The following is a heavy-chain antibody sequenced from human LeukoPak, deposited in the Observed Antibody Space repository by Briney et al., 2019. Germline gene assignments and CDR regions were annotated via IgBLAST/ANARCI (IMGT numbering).Heavy chain of an antibody. D-gene: IGHD3-16*01. CDR3: AREFLGGDY. CDR1: GFTFSTYS. Sequence: GGSLRLSCVASGFTFSTYSMNWVRQAPGKGLEWVSYISDTSYTIYYADSVKGRFTISRDNAKNSLYLQMSRLRDEDTAVYYCAREFLGGDYWGQGTLVTVS. J-gene: IGHJ4*02. CDR2: ISDTSYTI. V-gene: IGHV3-48*02.